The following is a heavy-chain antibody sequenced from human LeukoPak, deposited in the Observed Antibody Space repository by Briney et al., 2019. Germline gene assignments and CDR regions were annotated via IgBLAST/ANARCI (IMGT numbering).Heavy chain of an antibody. D-gene: IGHD5-24*01. CDR2: INPNSGGT. CDR3: ARDFDGSDLNWFDP. V-gene: IGHV1-2*02. CDR1: GYTFTSYD. J-gene: IGHJ5*02. Sequence: ASVKVSCKASGYTFTSYDINWVRQAPGQGLEWMGWINPNSGGTNYAQKFQGRVTMTRDTSISTAYMELSRLRSDDTAVYYCARDFDGSDLNWFDPWGQGTLVTVSS.